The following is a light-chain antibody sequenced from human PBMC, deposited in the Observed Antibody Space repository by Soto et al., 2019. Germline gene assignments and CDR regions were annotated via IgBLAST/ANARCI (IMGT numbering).Light chain of an antibody. J-gene: IGLJ3*02. CDR3: ATWDDSLNVQV. CDR2: EVS. Sequence: QSALTQPASVSGSPGQSITISCTGTSSDVGGYNYVSWYQQHPGKAPKLMIYEVSNRPSGVSNRFSGSKSGNTASLTISGLQAEDEADYYCATWDDSLNVQVFGGGTKVTVL. V-gene: IGLV2-14*01. CDR1: SSDVGGYNY.